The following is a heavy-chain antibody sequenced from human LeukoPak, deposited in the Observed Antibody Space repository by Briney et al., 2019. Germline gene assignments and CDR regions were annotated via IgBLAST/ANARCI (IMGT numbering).Heavy chain of an antibody. Sequence: GGSLRLSCAASRFTFSSYWMHWVRQAPGKGLVWVSRINSDGSSTSYADSVKGRFTISRDNSKNTLYLEMNSLRADDTAVYYCAKTPKTGSFDYWGQGTLVTVSS. V-gene: IGHV3-74*01. CDR3: AKTPKTGSFDY. J-gene: IGHJ4*02. CDR2: INSDGSST. CDR1: RFTFSSYW. D-gene: IGHD7-27*01.